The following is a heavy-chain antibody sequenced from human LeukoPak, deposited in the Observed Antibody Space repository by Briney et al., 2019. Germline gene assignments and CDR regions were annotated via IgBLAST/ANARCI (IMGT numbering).Heavy chain of an antibody. D-gene: IGHD2-21*01. CDR3: ARRRPTVIRGASFDY. CDR1: GGSFTGYY. Sequence: PSETLSLTCGVYGGSFTGYYWTWIRQPPGKGLEWIGEINHSISTNYDPSLKSRVTISVDTSKKQFSLKLSFVTAADTAVYYCARRRPTVIRGASFDYWGQGTLVTVSS. CDR2: INHSIST. J-gene: IGHJ4*02. V-gene: IGHV4-34*01.